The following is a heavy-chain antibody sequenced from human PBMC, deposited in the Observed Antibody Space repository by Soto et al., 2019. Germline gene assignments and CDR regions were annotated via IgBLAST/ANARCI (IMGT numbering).Heavy chain of an antibody. CDR2: IYYSGST. D-gene: IGHD2-2*01. CDR1: GGSISSYY. V-gene: IGHV4-59*01. Sequence: SETLSLTCTVSGGSISSYYWSWIRQPPGKGLEWIGYIYYSGSTNYNPSLKSRVTISVDTSKNQFSLKLSSVTAADTAVYYCARGGVPIVVVPASRWFDPWGQGTLVTVSS. J-gene: IGHJ5*02. CDR3: ARGGVPIVVVPASRWFDP.